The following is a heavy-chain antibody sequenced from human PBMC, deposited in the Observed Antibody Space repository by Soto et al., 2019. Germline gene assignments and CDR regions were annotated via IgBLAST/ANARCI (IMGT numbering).Heavy chain of an antibody. D-gene: IGHD4-4*01. Sequence: QVHLVQSGAEVKQPGASVKVSCKASGYTFSVYHMHWVRQAPGQGLEWMGWVHPNSGGTNYAQSFEGSVTMTRDTSINTAYMELSRLTSDDTAVYYCAKELQRGVDVWGQGTTVTVSS. CDR1: GYTFSVYH. CDR2: VHPNSGGT. J-gene: IGHJ6*02. V-gene: IGHV1-2*02. CDR3: AKELQRGVDV.